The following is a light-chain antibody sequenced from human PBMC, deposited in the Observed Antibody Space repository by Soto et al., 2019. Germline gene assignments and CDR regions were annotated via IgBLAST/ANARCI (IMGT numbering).Light chain of an antibody. V-gene: IGKV3-15*01. Sequence: EIVMTQSPATLSVSPGERATLSCRASQSVGSNLAWYQQKPGQAPRLLIYGASTRATGIPAGFSGSGSGTDFTLTIGSLQSEDFVVYFCQQYNNWPLTFGGGTKVEI. CDR3: QQYNNWPLT. J-gene: IGKJ4*01. CDR2: GAS. CDR1: QSVGSN.